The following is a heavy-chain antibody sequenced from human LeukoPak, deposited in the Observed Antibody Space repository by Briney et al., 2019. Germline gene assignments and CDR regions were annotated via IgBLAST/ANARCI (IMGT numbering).Heavy chain of an antibody. V-gene: IGHV4/OR15-8*02. Sequence: SETLSLTCGVSGGSISGTNWWSWVRQPSGQGLEWIGEISLAGQTNYNPSLNGRVTMSLDKSSNQLSLHLTSVTAADTATYFCSRESGPFCPFGYWGQGILVIVSS. J-gene: IGHJ4*02. CDR2: ISLAGQT. D-gene: IGHD1-26*01. CDR3: SRESGPFCPFGY. CDR1: GGSISGTNW.